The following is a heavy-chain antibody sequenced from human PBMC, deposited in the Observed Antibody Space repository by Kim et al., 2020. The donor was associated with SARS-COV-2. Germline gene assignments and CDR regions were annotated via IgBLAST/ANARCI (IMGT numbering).Heavy chain of an antibody. CDR1: AFTLNNVW. V-gene: IGHV3-15*01. CDR3: TTFNRQDVFHA. Sequence: GGSLRLSCVASAFTLNNVWMNWVRQPPGKGLEWLGVITNKPTGGTTHFAALVEGRFTISKDDSKNMLYLQINSLKTEDIAMYYCTTFNRQDVFHAWGRG. CDR2: ITNKPTGGTT. J-gene: IGHJ3*01.